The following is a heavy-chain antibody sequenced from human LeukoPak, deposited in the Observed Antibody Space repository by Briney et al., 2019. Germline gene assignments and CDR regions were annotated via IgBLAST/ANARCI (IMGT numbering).Heavy chain of an antibody. Sequence: SETLSLTCAVSGGSLSSYYWSWIRQPPGAGPEWIGYIYYSGSTYYNPSLKSRVTISVDTSKNQFSLKLNSVTAADTAVYYCARVGGGNFCFDYWGQGTLVTVSS. CDR3: ARVGGGNFCFDY. J-gene: IGHJ4*02. CDR1: GGSLSSYY. V-gene: IGHV4-59*08. D-gene: IGHD4-23*01. CDR2: IYYSGST.